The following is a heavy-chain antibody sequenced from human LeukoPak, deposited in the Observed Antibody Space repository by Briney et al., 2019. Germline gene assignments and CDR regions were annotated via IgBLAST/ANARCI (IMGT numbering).Heavy chain of an antibody. CDR2: IRYDGSTK. CDR3: AKDLSGSYHMDV. Sequence: GGSLRLSCAASGFTFSNFGMHWVRQAPGKGLDWVAFIRYDGSTKNYPDSVKGRFTISRDNSRNTVYLQMNSLRADDTAVYYCAKDLSGSYHMDVWGKGTTVTISS. V-gene: IGHV3-30*02. CDR1: GFTFSNFG. D-gene: IGHD1-26*01. J-gene: IGHJ6*03.